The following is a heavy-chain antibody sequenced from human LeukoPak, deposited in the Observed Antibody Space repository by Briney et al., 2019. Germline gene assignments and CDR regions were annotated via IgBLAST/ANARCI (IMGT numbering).Heavy chain of an antibody. D-gene: IGHD3-10*01. CDR2: INPSGGST. J-gene: IGHJ6*02. CDR3: ASAQKWSLRGMDV. CDR1: GYTFTSYY. V-gene: IGHV1-46*01. Sequence: ASVKVSCKASGYTFTSYYMHWVRQAPGQGLEWMGIINPSGGSTSYAQKFQGRVTMTRDTSTSTVYMELSSLGSEDTAVYYCASAQKWSLRGMDVWGQGTTVTVSS.